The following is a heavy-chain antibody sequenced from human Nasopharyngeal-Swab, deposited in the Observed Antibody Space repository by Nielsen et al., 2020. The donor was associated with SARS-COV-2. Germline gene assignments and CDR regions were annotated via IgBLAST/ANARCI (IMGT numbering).Heavy chain of an antibody. D-gene: IGHD3-22*01. CDR3: AKDEGYDSSGYLYYFDY. CDR1: GFTFSSYA. CDR2: ISGSGGST. Sequence: GESLKISCSASGFTFSSYAMHWVRQAPGKGLEWVSAISGSGGSTYYADSVKGRFTISRDNSKNTLYLQMNSLRAEDTAVYYCAKDEGYDSSGYLYYFDYWGQGTLVTVSS. J-gene: IGHJ4*02. V-gene: IGHV3-23*01.